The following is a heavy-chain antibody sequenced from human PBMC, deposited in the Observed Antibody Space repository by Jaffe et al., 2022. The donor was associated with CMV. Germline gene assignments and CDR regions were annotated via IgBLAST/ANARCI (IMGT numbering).Heavy chain of an antibody. Sequence: QVQLQQWGAGLLKPSETLSLTCAVYGGSFSGYYWSWIRQPPGKGLEWIGEINHSGSTNYNPSLKSRVTISVDTSKNQFSLKLSSVTAADTAVYYCARGRRNLKMVVADLDWWGQGTLVTVSS. CDR2: INHSGST. D-gene: IGHD2-15*01. V-gene: IGHV4-34*01. CDR3: ARGRRNLKMVVADLDW. J-gene: IGHJ4*02. CDR1: GGSFSGYY.